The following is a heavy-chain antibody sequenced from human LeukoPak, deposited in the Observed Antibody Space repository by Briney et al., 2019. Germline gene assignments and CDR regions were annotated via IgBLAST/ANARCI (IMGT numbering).Heavy chain of an antibody. CDR1: GYTFTSHG. CDR3: ARDPSNSSGWYAYFDY. D-gene: IGHD6-19*01. CDR2: ISAYNGDT. V-gene: IGHV1-18*01. J-gene: IGHJ4*02. Sequence: GASVTVSCKASGYTFTSHGISWVRQAPEQGLEWVGWISAYNGDTKYAQKTQGRVTMTTDASTSIAYMELRSLRSDDTAVYYCARDPSNSSGWYAYFDYWGQGTLVTVSS.